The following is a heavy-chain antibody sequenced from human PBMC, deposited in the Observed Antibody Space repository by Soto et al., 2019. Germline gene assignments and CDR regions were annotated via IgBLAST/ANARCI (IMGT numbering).Heavy chain of an antibody. V-gene: IGHV3-23*01. CDR1: GFTFSSYT. D-gene: IGHD3-22*01. CDR2: ISGNGEST. Sequence: EVQLLESGGGLVQPGGSLRLSCAASGFTFSSYTMTWVRQAPGKGPEWVSSISGNGESTKYADSVKGRFTISRDNSKNTLYLQINNLRADDTALYFCARSRIIMIVVVAPYFFDSWGQRALVTVSS. CDR3: ARSRIIMIVVVAPYFFDS. J-gene: IGHJ4*02.